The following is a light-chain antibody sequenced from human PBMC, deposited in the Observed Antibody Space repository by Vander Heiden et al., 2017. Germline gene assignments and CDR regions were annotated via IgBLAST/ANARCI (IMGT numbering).Light chain of an antibody. Sequence: QSVLTQPPSVSGTPGQRVTISCSGSSSNIGSGAVNWYQQLPGTAPRLLIYKNDERPSGVPDRFSGSKSGTSASLAISGLQAEDEADYYCASWDDSLNGPVFGGGTKLTVL. CDR3: ASWDDSLNGPV. CDR2: KND. CDR1: SSNIGSGA. J-gene: IGLJ3*02. V-gene: IGLV1-44*01.